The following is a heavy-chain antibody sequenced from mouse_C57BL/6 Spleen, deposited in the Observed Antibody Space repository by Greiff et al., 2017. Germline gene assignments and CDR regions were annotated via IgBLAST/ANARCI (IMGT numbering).Heavy chain of an antibody. CDR1: GFSLTSYG. CDR3: ARIGRYAMDY. Sequence: QVQLQQSGPGLVQPSQSLSITCTVSGFSLTSYGVHWVRQSPGKGLEWLGEIWSGGSTAYNAAFISRLSISKDNSTSQVFFKMNSLQADDTGIYYCARIGRYAMDYWGQGTSVTVSS. J-gene: IGHJ4*01. V-gene: IGHV2-2*01. CDR2: IWSGGST.